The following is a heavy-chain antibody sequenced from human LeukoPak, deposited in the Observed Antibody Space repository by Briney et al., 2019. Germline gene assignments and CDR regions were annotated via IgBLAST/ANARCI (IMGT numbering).Heavy chain of an antibody. Sequence: SETLSLTCAVYGGSFSGYYWSWIRQPPGKGLEWIGEINHSGSTNYNPSPKSRVTISVDTSKNQFSLKLSSVTAADTAVYYCARHRTTYYYDSSGYFLARNAFDIWGQGTMVTVSS. J-gene: IGHJ3*02. D-gene: IGHD3-22*01. CDR1: GGSFSGYY. CDR2: INHSGST. V-gene: IGHV4-34*01. CDR3: ARHRTTYYYDSSGYFLARNAFDI.